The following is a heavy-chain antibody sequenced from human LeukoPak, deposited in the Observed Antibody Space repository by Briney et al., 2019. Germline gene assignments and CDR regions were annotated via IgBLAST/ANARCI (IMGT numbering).Heavy chain of an antibody. D-gene: IGHD3-10*01. CDR1: GDSVSSNSAA. CDR2: TYYRSKWYN. Sequence: SQTLSLTCAISGDSVSSNSAAWNWIRQSPSRGLEWLGRTYYRSKWYNDYAVSVKSRITINPDTSKNQFSLQLNSVTPEDTAVYYCAREGDLGLLWFGELSVFDYWGQGTLVTVSS. V-gene: IGHV6-1*01. CDR3: AREGDLGLLWFGELSVFDY. J-gene: IGHJ4*02.